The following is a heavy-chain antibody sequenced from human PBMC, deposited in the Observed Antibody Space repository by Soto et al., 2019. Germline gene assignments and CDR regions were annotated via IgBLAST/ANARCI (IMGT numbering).Heavy chain of an antibody. J-gene: IGHJ4*02. CDR3: ARDLDRGPYYYDSSGYYPDY. V-gene: IGHV1-46*03. CDR1: GYTFTSYY. Sequence: VASVKVSCKASGYTFTSYYMHWVRQAPGQGLEWMGIINPSGGSTSYAQKFQGRVTMTRDTSTSTVYMELSSLRSEDTAVYYCARDLDRGPYYYDSSGYYPDYWGQGTLVTVSS. CDR2: INPSGGST. D-gene: IGHD3-22*01.